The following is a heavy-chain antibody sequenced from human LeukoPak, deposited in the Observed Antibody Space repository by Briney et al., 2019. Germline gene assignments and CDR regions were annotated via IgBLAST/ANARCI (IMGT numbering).Heavy chain of an antibody. CDR3: AELGITMIGGV. J-gene: IGHJ6*04. V-gene: IGHV3-48*03. CDR2: ISSRGSNI. D-gene: IGHD3-10*02. Sequence: GGSLRLSCAASGFTFSSYEMNWVRQAPGKGLEWVSYISSRGSNIYYADSVKGRSSISRDNAKNSLYLQMNSLRAEDTAVYYCAELGITMIGGVWGKGTTVTISS. CDR1: GFTFSSYE.